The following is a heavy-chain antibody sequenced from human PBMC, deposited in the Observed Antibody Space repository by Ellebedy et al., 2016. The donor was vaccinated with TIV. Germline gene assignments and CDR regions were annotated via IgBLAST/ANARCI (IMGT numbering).Heavy chain of an antibody. J-gene: IGHJ4*02. CDR1: EFTFTTYY. CDR2: ICYDGTAK. CDR3: ARELGGSGGSAFDY. Sequence: GESLKISCAASEFTFTTYYMHWVRQAPGTGLGAAAAICYDGTAKFYAESVKGRFTISRDNSQNTLYLEMNILRADDTDLYYCARELGGSGGSAFDYWGQGTLVTVSS. D-gene: IGHD2-15*01. V-gene: IGHV3-33*08.